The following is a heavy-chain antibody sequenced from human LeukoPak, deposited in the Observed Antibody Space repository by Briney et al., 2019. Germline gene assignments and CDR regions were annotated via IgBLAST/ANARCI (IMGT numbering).Heavy chain of an antibody. D-gene: IGHD3-22*01. J-gene: IGHJ3*01. V-gene: IGHV5-51*01. CDR2: IYPDDSDT. Sequence: GESLKISCKGSGYRFTSYWIAWVRQMPGKGLEWMGIIYPDDSDTRYSPSFQGQVTISADKSVRTAYLQWSSLKASDTAMYYCARPNITSYYDSRGYDAFDVWGQGTMVTVSS. CDR1: GYRFTSYW. CDR3: ARPNITSYYDSRGYDAFDV.